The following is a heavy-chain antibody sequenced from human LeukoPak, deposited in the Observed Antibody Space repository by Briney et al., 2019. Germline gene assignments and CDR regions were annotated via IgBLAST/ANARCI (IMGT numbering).Heavy chain of an antibody. Sequence: GGSLRLFCAASGFTFDDYTMHWVRQAPGKGLEWVSLISWDGGSTYYADSVKGRFTISRDNSKNSLYLQMNSLRTEDTALYYCAKGYSSSEYSSGWSIDYWGQGTLVTVSS. D-gene: IGHD6-19*01. CDR2: ISWDGGST. V-gene: IGHV3-43*01. J-gene: IGHJ4*02. CDR3: AKGYSSSEYSSGWSIDY. CDR1: GFTFDDYT.